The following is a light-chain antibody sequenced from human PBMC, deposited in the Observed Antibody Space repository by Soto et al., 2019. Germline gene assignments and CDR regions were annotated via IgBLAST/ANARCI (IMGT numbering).Light chain of an antibody. CDR1: QSVSSTY. J-gene: IGKJ2*01. CDR2: GAS. CDR3: QQYGSSPVT. Sequence: EIVLTQSPGTLSLSPGERATLSCRASQSVSSTYLAWYQQKPGQAPRLLIYGASSRATGIPDRFSGSGSGTDFTLTINRLEPEDFAVYYCQQYGSSPVTFGQGTKLEIK. V-gene: IGKV3-20*01.